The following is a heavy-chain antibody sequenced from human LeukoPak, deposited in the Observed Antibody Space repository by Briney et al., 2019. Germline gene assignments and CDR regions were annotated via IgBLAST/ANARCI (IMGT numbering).Heavy chain of an antibody. V-gene: IGHV3-48*03. Sequence: GGSLRLSCAASGFTCNSYEMNWVRQAPGKGLEWVSYIIRSGSTIYYADSVKGRFTISRDNAKNSLYLQMSSLRAEDTAVYYCGSGYDPDYWGPGIMVTVST. CDR2: IIRSGSTI. D-gene: IGHD6-25*01. J-gene: IGHJ4*02. CDR3: GSGYDPDY. CDR1: GFTCNSYE.